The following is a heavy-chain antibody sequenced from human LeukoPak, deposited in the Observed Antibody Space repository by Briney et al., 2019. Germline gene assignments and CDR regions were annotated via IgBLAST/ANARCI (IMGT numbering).Heavy chain of an antibody. CDR3: ARLPVRNWYFDY. J-gene: IGHJ4*02. V-gene: IGHV4-59*08. CDR2: IYYSGST. CDR1: GGSISSYY. D-gene: IGHD5-24*01. Sequence: PSETLSLTCTVSGGSISSYYWSWIRQPPGKGLEWIGYIYYSGSTNYNPSLKSRVTISVDTSKNQFSLKLSSVTAADTAVYYCARLPVRNWYFDYWGQGTLVTVSS.